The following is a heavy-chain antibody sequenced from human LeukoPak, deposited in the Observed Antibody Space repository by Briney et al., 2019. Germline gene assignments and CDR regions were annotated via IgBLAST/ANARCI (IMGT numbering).Heavy chain of an antibody. Sequence: SESLSLTCTVSGGPISSYYWTWIRQPPGKGLEWIGYISYSGSTNYNPSLKSRVTISADTSKNQFSLKLSSVTAADTAGYYCARDHRYCSGSSCYSDAFDIWGQGTVVTVSS. CDR2: ISYSGST. V-gene: IGHV4-59*01. CDR3: ARDHRYCSGSSCYSDAFDI. D-gene: IGHD2-15*01. CDR1: GGPISSYY. J-gene: IGHJ3*02.